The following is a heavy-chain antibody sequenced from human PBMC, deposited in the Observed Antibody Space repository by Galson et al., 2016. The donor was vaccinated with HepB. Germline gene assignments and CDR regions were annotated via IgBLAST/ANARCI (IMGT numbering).Heavy chain of an antibody. CDR3: AKSFGSGRSSFYAMDV. CDR1: GFTFSSYA. D-gene: IGHD3-10*01. V-gene: IGHV3-23*01. CDR2: ISGSDDRT. Sequence: SLRLSCAASGFTFSSYAMTWVRQAPGKGLEWVSAISGSDDRTYYADSVKGRFTISRDNSKNTLYVQMNSLRAEDTALYYCAKSFGSGRSSFYAMDVWGQGTTVTVSS. J-gene: IGHJ6*02.